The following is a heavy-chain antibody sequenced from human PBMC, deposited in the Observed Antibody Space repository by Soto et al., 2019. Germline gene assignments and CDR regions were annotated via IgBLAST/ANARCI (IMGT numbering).Heavy chain of an antibody. J-gene: IGHJ4*02. CDR1: GFSVTNNY. CDR2: IDIGGNT. V-gene: IGHV3-66*01. Sequence: EVQVVESGGGLVQPGGSLRLSCAASGFSVTNNYMNWVRQAPGKGLEWVSIIDIGGNTYYADSVKDRFTISRDNSRNTXXLHMDSLRAEDTAVYYCARGRGSPGYIGREHYFDYWGQGTLVTVSP. D-gene: IGHD3-16*02. CDR3: ARGRGSPGYIGREHYFDY.